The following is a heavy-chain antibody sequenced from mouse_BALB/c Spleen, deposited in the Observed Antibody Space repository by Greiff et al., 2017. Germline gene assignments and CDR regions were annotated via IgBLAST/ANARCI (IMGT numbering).Heavy chain of an antibody. CDR3: ARGGGYDGSWFAY. CDR1: GYTFSSYW. Sequence: VQLQQSGAELMKPGASVKISCKATGYTFSSYWIEWVKQRPGHGLEWIGEILPGSGSTNYNEKFKGKATFTADKSSSTAYMQLSSLASEDSAVYYCARGGGYDGSWFAYWGQGTLVTVSA. J-gene: IGHJ3*01. CDR2: ILPGSGST. D-gene: IGHD2-2*01. V-gene: IGHV1-9*01.